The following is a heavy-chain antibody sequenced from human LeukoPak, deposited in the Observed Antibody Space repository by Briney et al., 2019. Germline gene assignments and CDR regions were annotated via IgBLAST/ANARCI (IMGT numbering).Heavy chain of an antibody. Sequence: GRSLRLSCAASGFTFSSYAMHWVRQAPGKGLEWVAVISYDGSNKYYADSVKGRFTISRDNAKKSLYLQMNSLRAEDTAVYYCASAAGWESAYWGQGTLVTVSS. CDR3: ASAAGWESAY. V-gene: IGHV3-30*04. CDR1: GFTFSSYA. J-gene: IGHJ4*02. D-gene: IGHD1-26*01. CDR2: ISYDGSNK.